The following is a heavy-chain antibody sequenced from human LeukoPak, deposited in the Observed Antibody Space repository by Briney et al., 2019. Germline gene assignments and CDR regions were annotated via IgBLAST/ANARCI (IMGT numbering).Heavy chain of an antibody. V-gene: IGHV4-59*01. J-gene: IGHJ5*02. Sequence: SETLSLTCTVSGGSISSYYWSWIRQPPGKGLEWIGYIYYSGSTNYNPSLKSRVTISVDTSKNQFSLKLRSVTAADTAEYYCGRERADSGYPLYNWFDPWGQGTLVTVSS. CDR2: IYYSGST. CDR1: GGSISSYY. CDR3: GRERADSGYPLYNWFDP. D-gene: IGHD5-12*01.